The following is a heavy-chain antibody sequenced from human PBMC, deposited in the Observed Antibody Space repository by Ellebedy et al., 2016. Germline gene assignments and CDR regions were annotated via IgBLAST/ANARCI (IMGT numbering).Heavy chain of an antibody. D-gene: IGHD3-22*01. CDR1: GLTFSRYG. CDR3: ASLGGGYYYYY. J-gene: IGHJ4*02. CDR2: ISYDGSNE. Sequence: GGSLRLSXAASGLTFSRYGMHWVRQAPGKGLEWVAVISYDGSNEYYADSVKGRFTISRDNAKNSLSLQMSSLGVEDTALYYCASLGGGYYYYYWGRGVQVTVSS. V-gene: IGHV3-30*03.